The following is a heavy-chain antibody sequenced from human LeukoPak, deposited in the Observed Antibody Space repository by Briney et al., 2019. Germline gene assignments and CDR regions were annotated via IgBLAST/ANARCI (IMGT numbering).Heavy chain of an antibody. Sequence: SETLSLTCTVSGGSISSYYWSWIRQPPGKGLEWIGYIYYSGSTNYNPSLKSRVTISVDTSKNQFSLKLSSVTAADTAVYYCASPSVGPKTYYYDSSGYLVDYWGQGTLVTVSS. V-gene: IGHV4-59*08. D-gene: IGHD3-22*01. CDR2: IYYSGST. J-gene: IGHJ4*02. CDR1: GGSISSYY. CDR3: ASPSVGPKTYYYDSSGYLVDY.